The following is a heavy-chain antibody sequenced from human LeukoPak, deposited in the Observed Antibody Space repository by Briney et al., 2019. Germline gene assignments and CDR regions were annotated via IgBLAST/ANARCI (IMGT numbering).Heavy chain of an antibody. V-gene: IGHV3-23*01. CDR2: ISGSGGRT. CDR3: AKDPRYCSSTSCYLDAFDI. D-gene: IGHD2-2*01. CDR1: GFTFSSYA. J-gene: IGHJ3*02. Sequence: PGGSLRLSCAASGFTFSSYAMSWARQAPGKGLEWVSGISGSGGRTYYADSVKGRFTISRDNSKNTLYLQMNSLRAEDTAVYYCAKDPRYCSSTSCYLDAFDIWGQGTMVTVSS.